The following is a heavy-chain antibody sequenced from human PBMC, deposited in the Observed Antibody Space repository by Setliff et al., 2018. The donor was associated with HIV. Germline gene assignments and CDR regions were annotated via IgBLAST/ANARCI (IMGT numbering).Heavy chain of an antibody. CDR1: GGSFSGYY. CDR3: ASDYSSRHDAFDI. CDR2: INHGGST. Sequence: SETLSLTCAVYGGSFSGYYWSWIRQSPGKGLEWIGQINHGGSTNYSPSLKSRVTMSIDTSKNQFSLRLSSVTAADTAVYYCASDYSSRHDAFDIWGQGTVGTV. D-gene: IGHD6-13*01. V-gene: IGHV4-34*01. J-gene: IGHJ3*02.